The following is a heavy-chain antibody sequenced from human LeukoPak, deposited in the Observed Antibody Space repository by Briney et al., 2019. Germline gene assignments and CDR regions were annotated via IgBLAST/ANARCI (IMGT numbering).Heavy chain of an antibody. CDR2: IYHSGST. CDR3: ARGSKAAPGTFDY. V-gene: IGHV4-4*02. CDR1: GGSISSSNW. Sequence: PSGTLSLTCAVSGGSISSSNWWSWVRQSPGKGLEWIGEIYHSGSTNYNPSLKSRVTISVDKSKNQFSLKLSSVTAADTAVYYCARGSKAAPGTFDYWGQGTLVTVSS. D-gene: IGHD6-13*01. J-gene: IGHJ4*02.